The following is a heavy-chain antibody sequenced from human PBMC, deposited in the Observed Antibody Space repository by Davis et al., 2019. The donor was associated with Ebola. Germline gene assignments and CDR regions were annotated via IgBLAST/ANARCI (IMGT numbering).Heavy chain of an antibody. V-gene: IGHV1-69*04. CDR1: GGTFTSYT. J-gene: IGHJ4*02. Sequence: AASVKVSCKASGGTFTSYTISWVRQAPGQGLEWMGRSIPILGIGNYAQTFKGRVTITADKSTTTVYMELSSLRSEDTAVYYCATDGSAVAGPTWGQGTLVTVSS. CDR2: SIPILGIG. CDR3: ATDGSAVAGPT. D-gene: IGHD6-19*01.